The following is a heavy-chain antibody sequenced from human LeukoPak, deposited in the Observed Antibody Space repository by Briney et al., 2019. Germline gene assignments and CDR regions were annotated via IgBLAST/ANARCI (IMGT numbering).Heavy chain of an antibody. Sequence: SETLSLTCTVSGGSVSSGSYYWSWIRQPPGKGLEWIGYIYYSGSTDYNPSLKSRVTISVDTSKNQFSLKLSSVTAADTAVYYCARDFQGKYYYYGMDVWGQGTTVTVSS. J-gene: IGHJ6*02. CDR3: ARDFQGKYYYYGMDV. D-gene: IGHD4-23*01. CDR2: IYYSGST. V-gene: IGHV4-61*01. CDR1: GGSVSSGSYY.